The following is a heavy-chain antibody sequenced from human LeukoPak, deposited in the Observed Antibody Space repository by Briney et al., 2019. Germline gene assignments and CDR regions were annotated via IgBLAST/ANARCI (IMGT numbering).Heavy chain of an antibody. V-gene: IGHV3-48*01. CDR1: GFTFNNYA. D-gene: IGHD1-26*01. J-gene: IGHJ4*02. CDR3: ARVWELSFDY. Sequence: GGSLRISCAASGFTFNNYAMSWVRQAPGKGLEWVSYIGSGSTTIYYADSVKGRFTVSREDAKNSLYLQMNSLRAEDTAVYYCARVWELSFDYWGQGTLVTVSS. CDR2: IGSGSTTI.